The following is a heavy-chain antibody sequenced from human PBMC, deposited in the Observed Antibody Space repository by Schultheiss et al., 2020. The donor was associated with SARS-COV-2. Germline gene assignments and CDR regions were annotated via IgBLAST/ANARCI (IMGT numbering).Heavy chain of an antibody. Sequence: GGSLRLSCAASGFTFDDYAMHWVRQAPGKGLEWVSGISWNSGSIGYADSVKGRFTISRDNAKNSLYLQMNSLRAEDTAVYYCASWPGYCSGGSCYGGVDYWGQGTLVTVSS. D-gene: IGHD2-15*01. CDR2: ISWNSGSI. J-gene: IGHJ4*02. V-gene: IGHV3-9*01. CDR1: GFTFDDYA. CDR3: ASWPGYCSGGSCYGGVDY.